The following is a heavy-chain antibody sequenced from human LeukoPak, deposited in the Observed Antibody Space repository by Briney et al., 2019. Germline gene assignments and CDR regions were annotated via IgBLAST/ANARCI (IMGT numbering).Heavy chain of an antibody. J-gene: IGHJ6*02. CDR1: GFTFDDYA. CDR3: AKDISSTKYYYYGMDV. Sequence: PGRSLRLSCAASGFTFDDYAMHWVRQAPGKGLEGVSGISWNSGNKNYADSVKGRFTISRDNAKNSLYLQMNSLRDEDTALYYCAKDISSTKYYYYGMDVWGQGTTVTVSS. V-gene: IGHV3-9*01. D-gene: IGHD2-2*01. CDR2: ISWNSGNK.